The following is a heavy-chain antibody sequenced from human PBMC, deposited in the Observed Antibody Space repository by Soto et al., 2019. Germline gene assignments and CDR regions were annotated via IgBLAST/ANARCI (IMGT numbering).Heavy chain of an antibody. D-gene: IGHD2-2*01. J-gene: IGHJ3*02. CDR2: IYPGEYAP. Sequence: GESLKISCKGSGYSSTTYWIGRVRQMPGKGLQWIGIIYPGEYAPRYKPSLQGPATISADNSISTAYLQWSSLKASDPAMYCCASLMGGYCSSASCYNQLVLGDFETWGQGTMGTVSS. CDR1: GYSSTTYW. CDR3: ASLMGGYCSSASCYNQLVLGDFET. V-gene: IGHV5-51*01.